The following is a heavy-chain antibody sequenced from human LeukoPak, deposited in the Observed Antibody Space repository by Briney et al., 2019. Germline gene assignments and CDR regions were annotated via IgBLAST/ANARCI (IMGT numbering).Heavy chain of an antibody. Sequence: PGGSLRLSCAASGFTFTTYSMNWVRQAPGKGPEWVSYISGSSSTIYYADSVKGRFTISRDSAKNSLYLQMNSLRDEDTAVYYCASGWYYDSSGYYVDAFDFWGQGTMVTVSS. D-gene: IGHD3-22*01. V-gene: IGHV3-48*02. CDR2: ISGSSSTI. CDR1: GFTFTTYS. J-gene: IGHJ3*01. CDR3: ASGWYYDSSGYYVDAFDF.